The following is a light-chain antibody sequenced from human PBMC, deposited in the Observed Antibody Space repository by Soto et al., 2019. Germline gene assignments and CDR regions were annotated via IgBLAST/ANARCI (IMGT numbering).Light chain of an antibody. J-gene: IGKJ2*01. CDR2: SAS. CDR1: QSISTY. V-gene: IGKV1-39*01. Sequence: DIQMTQSPSSLSASVGDRVTITCRASQSISTYLSWYQQRPGKAPKLLMYSASRLQSGVSSRFRGSGSGTDFTLSISSLQPEDFATYYCQQSYTTPYTFGRGTKLEIE. CDR3: QQSYTTPYT.